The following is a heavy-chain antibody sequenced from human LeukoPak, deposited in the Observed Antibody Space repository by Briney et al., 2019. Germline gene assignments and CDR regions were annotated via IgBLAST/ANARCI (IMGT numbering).Heavy chain of an antibody. CDR3: AKQSTARSLGE. J-gene: IGHJ4*02. D-gene: IGHD6-6*01. V-gene: IGHV3-23*01. CDR1: GFTFSSYA. CDR2: ISGSGGDT. Sequence: TGGSLRLSCAASGFTFSSYAMSWVRQAPGKGLEWVSTISGSGGDTYYAESVKGRFTISRDNSKDALYLQMDSLRAEDTAVYYCAKQSTARSLGEGGRGTLVTVSS.